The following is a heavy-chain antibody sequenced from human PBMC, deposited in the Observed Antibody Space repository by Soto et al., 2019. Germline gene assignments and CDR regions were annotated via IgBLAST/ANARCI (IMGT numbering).Heavy chain of an antibody. D-gene: IGHD3-10*01. CDR2: IKPDGSAT. V-gene: IGHV3-7*01. Sequence: EVQLVESGGGLVQPGGSLRLSCAVSGFTFGSYWMNWVRLIPGKGLEWVAYIKPDGSATYYVDSVKGRFTISRDNAKNSLYLQMNSLRVEDTSVYYCAKDLIRGDGYEDPDYWGQGTLVSVSS. CDR3: AKDLIRGDGYEDPDY. J-gene: IGHJ4*02. CDR1: GFTFGSYW.